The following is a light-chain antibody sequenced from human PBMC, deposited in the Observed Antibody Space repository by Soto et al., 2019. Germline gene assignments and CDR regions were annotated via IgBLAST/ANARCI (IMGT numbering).Light chain of an antibody. CDR3: SSYAGSSTWV. Sequence: QSVPTQPPSASGSPGQSATISCTGTSSDVGGYNYVSWYQQYPGKAPKLMIYEVSKRPSGVPDRFSGSKSGNTASLTVSGLQAEDEADYYCSSYAGSSTWVFGGGTKLTVL. V-gene: IGLV2-8*01. J-gene: IGLJ3*02. CDR1: SSDVGGYNY. CDR2: EVS.